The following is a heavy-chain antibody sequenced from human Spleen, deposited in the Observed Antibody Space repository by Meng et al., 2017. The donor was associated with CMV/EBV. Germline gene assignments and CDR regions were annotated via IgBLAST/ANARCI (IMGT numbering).Heavy chain of an antibody. J-gene: IGHJ4*02. D-gene: IGHD4-17*01. V-gene: IGHV3-21*01. CDR1: GFTFSSYS. CDR3: ARYGDYVPFFDY. CDR2: ISSSSSYI. Sequence: VQVVESGGGLVKPGGSLSLSCAASGFTFSSYSMNWFRQPQGKGLELVSSISSSSSYIYYADSVKGRFTISRDNAKNSLYLQMNSLRAEDTAVYYCARYGDYVPFFDYWGQGTLVTVSS.